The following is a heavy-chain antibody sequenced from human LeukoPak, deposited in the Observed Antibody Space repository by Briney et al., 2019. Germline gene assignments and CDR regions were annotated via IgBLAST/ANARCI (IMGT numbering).Heavy chain of an antibody. D-gene: IGHD6-19*01. CDR1: GFTFSNAW. CDR2: IKSKTDGGTT. Sequence: GGSLRLSCAASGFTFSNAWMSWVRHAPGKGLEWVGRIKSKTDGGTTDYVAPVKGRFSISRDDAKNTLYLQMNSMKTEDTAVYYCTKATPDSTGWIDYWGQGNLVTVSS. J-gene: IGHJ4*02. V-gene: IGHV3-15*01. CDR3: TKATPDSTGWIDY.